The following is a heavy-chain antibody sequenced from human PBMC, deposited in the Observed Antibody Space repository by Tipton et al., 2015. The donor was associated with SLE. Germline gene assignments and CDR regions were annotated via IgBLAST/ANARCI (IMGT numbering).Heavy chain of an antibody. D-gene: IGHD3-22*01. Sequence: TLSLTCTVSGGSISSYYWSWIRQPPGKGLEWIGYIYYSGSTNYNPSLKSRVTISVDTSKNQFSLKLSSVTAADTAVYYCARDPEYYYDSSGYFRDAFDIWGQGTMVTVSS. V-gene: IGHV4-59*12. CDR2: IYYSGST. CDR1: GGSISSYY. CDR3: ARDPEYYYDSSGYFRDAFDI. J-gene: IGHJ3*02.